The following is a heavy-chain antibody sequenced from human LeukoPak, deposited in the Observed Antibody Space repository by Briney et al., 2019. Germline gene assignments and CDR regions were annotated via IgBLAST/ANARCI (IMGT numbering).Heavy chain of an antibody. CDR1: GYTFTSYG. J-gene: IGHJ5*02. CDR2: ISAYNGNT. D-gene: IGHD3-22*01. V-gene: IGHV1-18*01. Sequence: GASVKVSCKASGYTFTSYGISWVRQAPGQGLEWMGWISAYNGNTNYAQKLQGRVTMTTDTSTSTAYMELSRLRSDDTAVYYCARYYSSESVWFDPWGQGTLVTVSS. CDR3: ARYYSSESVWFDP.